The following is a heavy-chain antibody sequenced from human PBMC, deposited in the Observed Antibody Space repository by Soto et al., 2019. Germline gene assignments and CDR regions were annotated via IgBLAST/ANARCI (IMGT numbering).Heavy chain of an antibody. CDR3: ARDGMVRGVLTHSFDY. D-gene: IGHD3-10*01. J-gene: IGHJ4*02. CDR1: GGTFSSYA. CDR2: IIPIFGTA. V-gene: IGHV1-69*01. Sequence: QVQLVQSGAEVKKPGSSVKVSCKASGGTFSSYAISWVRQAPGQGLEWMGGIIPIFGTANYAQKFQGRVTITADESTITAYMELSSLRSEDTAVYYCARDGMVRGVLTHSFDYWGQGTLVTVSS.